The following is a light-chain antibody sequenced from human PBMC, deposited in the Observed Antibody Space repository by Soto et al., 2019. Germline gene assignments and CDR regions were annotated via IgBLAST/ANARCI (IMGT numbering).Light chain of an antibody. CDR3: QQYTSYSVT. J-gene: IGKJ1*01. CDR1: QSVSGW. Sequence: DIQMTQSPSTLSASAGDRVTITCRASQSVSGWLAWYQQRPGKAPNLLIYRASTLESGVPSRFSGSGSGTDFTLTISNLQPDDVATYYCQQYTSYSVTFGQGTKVEIK. CDR2: RAS. V-gene: IGKV1-5*03.